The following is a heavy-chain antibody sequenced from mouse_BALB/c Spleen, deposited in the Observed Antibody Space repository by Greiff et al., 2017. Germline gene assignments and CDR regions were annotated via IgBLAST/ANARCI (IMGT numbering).Heavy chain of an antibody. V-gene: IGHV10-1*02. Sequence: EVKVVESGGGLVQPKGSLKLSCAASGFTFNTYAMNWVRQAPGKGLEWVARIRSKSNNYATYYADSVKDRFTISRDDSQSMLYLQMNNLKTEDTAMYYCVRHSYYRYDDGVRYYFDYWGQGTTLTVSS. CDR2: IRSKSNNYAT. CDR1: GFTFNTYA. CDR3: VRHSYYRYDDGVRYYFDY. D-gene: IGHD2-14*01. J-gene: IGHJ2*01.